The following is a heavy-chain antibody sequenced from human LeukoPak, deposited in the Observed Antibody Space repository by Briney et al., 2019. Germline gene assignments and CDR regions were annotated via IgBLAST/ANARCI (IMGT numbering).Heavy chain of an antibody. V-gene: IGHV1-69*05. CDR2: ITPIFGTA. CDR1: GGTFSTYA. J-gene: IGHJ4*02. CDR3: ARVFARSGEISGSYYYY. D-gene: IGHD1-26*01. Sequence: ASVMVSCKASGGTFSTYAINWVRQAPGQGLEWMGGITPIFGTANYAQKFQGRVTITTDESTSTAYMELSSLRSEDTAVYYCARVFARSGEISGSYYYYWGQGTLVTVSS.